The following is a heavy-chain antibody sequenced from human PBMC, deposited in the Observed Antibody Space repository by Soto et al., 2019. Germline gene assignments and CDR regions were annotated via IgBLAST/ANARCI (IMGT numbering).Heavy chain of an antibody. CDR3: AREVAPSIAAADLYYYYGMDV. J-gene: IGHJ6*02. D-gene: IGHD6-13*01. Sequence: PGESLKISCKTSGYIFTSNWIGWVRQAPGQGLEWMGGIIPIFGTANYAQKFQGRVTITADESTSTAYMELSSLRSEDTAVYYCAREVAPSIAAADLYYYYGMDVWGQGTTVTVSS. V-gene: IGHV1-69*01. CDR1: GYIFTSNW. CDR2: IIPIFGTA.